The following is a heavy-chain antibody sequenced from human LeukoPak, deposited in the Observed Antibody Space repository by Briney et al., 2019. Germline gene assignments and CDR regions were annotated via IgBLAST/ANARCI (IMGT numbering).Heavy chain of an antibody. Sequence: SETLSLTCTVSGGSISSYYWSCIRQPAGKGLEWIGRIYTSGSTNYNPSLKSRVTMSVDTSKNQFSLKLSSVTAADTAVYYCARDDILTGYSSQSFDYWGQGTLVTVSS. D-gene: IGHD3-9*01. CDR1: GGSISSYY. CDR3: ARDDILTGYSSQSFDY. V-gene: IGHV4-4*07. J-gene: IGHJ4*02. CDR2: IYTSGST.